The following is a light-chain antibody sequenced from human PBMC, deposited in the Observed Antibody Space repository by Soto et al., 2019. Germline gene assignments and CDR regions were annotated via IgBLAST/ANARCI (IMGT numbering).Light chain of an antibody. Sequence: EIVMTHSPATLSVSPWERATLSFRASQSVSSSYLAWYQQKPGQAPRLLIYGASSRATGIPDRFSGSGSGTDFTLTISRLEPEDFTVYYCQQYGSSLINFGQGTRLEIK. CDR3: QQYGSSLIN. CDR2: GAS. V-gene: IGKV3-20*01. CDR1: QSVSSSY. J-gene: IGKJ5*01.